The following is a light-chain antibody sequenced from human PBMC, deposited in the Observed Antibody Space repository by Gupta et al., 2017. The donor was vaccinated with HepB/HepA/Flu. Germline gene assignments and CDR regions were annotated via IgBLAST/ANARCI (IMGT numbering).Light chain of an antibody. Sequence: DIQMTQSPSPLSASVGDKVTIACRASQNINRYLNWYQQKPGKAPELLIYAASSFQSGVPSRFSGSGSGTDFTLTISRLQPEDFATYYCQQTDNTPQTFGQGTKVEIK. CDR1: QNINRY. J-gene: IGKJ1*01. V-gene: IGKV1-39*01. CDR3: QQTDNTPQT. CDR2: AAS.